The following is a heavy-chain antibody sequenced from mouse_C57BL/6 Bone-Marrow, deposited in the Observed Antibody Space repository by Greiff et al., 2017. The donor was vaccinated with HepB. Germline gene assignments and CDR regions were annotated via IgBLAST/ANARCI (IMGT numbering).Heavy chain of an antibody. J-gene: IGHJ2*01. CDR2: IYPGDGDT. V-gene: IGHV1-80*01. CDR1: GYAFSSYW. Sequence: QVQLQQSGAELVKPGASVKISCKASGYAFSSYWMNWVKQRPGKGLEWIGQIYPGDGDTNYNGKFKGKATLTADKSSSTAYMQLSSLTSEDSAVYFCERKANLLLRWEYIDYWGQGTTLTVSS. D-gene: IGHD1-1*01. CDR3: ERKANLLLRWEYIDY.